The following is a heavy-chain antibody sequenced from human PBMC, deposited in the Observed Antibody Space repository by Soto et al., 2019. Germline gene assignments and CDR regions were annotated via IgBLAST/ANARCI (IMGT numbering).Heavy chain of an antibody. V-gene: IGHV3-64D*06. J-gene: IGHJ5*02. Sequence: SGGSLRLSCAASGFTFSEYSMHWVRQAPGKGLQYVSTISSDGDITYYADSVKGRFTISRDNSKNTLYLQMNSLRPEDTAVYYCVKVSTFYDILTGYYSTNFFDPWGQGTLVTVS. CDR3: VKVSTFYDILTGYYSTNFFDP. CDR1: GFTFSEYS. CDR2: ISSDGDIT. D-gene: IGHD3-9*01.